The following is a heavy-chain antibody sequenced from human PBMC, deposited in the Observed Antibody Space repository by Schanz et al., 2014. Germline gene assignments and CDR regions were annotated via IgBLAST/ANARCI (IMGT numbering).Heavy chain of an antibody. CDR2: IRDNGSVK. CDR3: AKVREWWPYYFDY. J-gene: IGHJ4*02. V-gene: IGHV3-30*02. D-gene: IGHD2-15*01. Sequence: VQLEESGGGLVRPGGSLRLSCAASGLTFSNHAMNWIRQAPGKGLDWVAFIRDNGSVKNYLDSVKGRFTISRDNSDNTLFLQMNSLRAEDTAVYYCAKVREWWPYYFDYWGQGTLVTVSS. CDR1: GLTFSNHA.